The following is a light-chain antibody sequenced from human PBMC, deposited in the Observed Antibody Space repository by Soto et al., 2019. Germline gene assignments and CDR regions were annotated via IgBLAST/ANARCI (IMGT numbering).Light chain of an antibody. CDR2: SNN. CDR1: SSNIGSNT. Sequence: QSVLTKPPSASGTPGQRVTISCSGRSSNIGSNTINWYQQLPGTAPKLLIYSNNLRPSGVPDRFSGSKSGTSASLAISGLQSEDEADYYCATWDDSLNGPGVVFGGGTKLTVL. CDR3: ATWDDSLNGPGVV. J-gene: IGLJ2*01. V-gene: IGLV1-44*01.